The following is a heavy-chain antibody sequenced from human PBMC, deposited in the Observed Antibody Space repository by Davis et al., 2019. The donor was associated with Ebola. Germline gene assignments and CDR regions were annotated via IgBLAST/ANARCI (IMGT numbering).Heavy chain of an antibody. D-gene: IGHD3-3*01. CDR1: GGSISSYY. J-gene: IGHJ4*02. CDR2: IYTSGST. CDR3: AREDDFWSGYYRSFDY. V-gene: IGHV4-4*07. Sequence: PSETLSLTCTVSGGSISSYYWSWIRQPAGKGLEWIGRIYTSGSTNYNPSLKSRVTMSVDTSKNQFSLKLSSVTAADTAVYYCAREDDFWSGYYRSFDYWGQGTLVTVSS.